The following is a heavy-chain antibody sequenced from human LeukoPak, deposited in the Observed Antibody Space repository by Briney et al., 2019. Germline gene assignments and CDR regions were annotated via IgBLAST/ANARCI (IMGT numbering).Heavy chain of an antibody. CDR1: GGSVSSGSYY. V-gene: IGHV4-61*01. CDR3: AREDPYYHYGMDV. CDR2: IYYNGNT. Sequence: SETLSLTCTVSGGSVSSGSYYWSWIRQPPGTGLEWIGYIYYNGNTNYNPSLKSRVTISLDTSKNQFSLRLSSVTAADTAVYYCAREDPYYHYGMDVWGQGTTVTVSS. J-gene: IGHJ6*02.